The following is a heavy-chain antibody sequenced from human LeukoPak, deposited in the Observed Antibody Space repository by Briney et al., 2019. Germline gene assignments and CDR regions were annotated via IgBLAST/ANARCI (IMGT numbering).Heavy chain of an antibody. Sequence: SETLSLTCTVSGGSISSYYWSWIRQPPGKGLEWIGYIYYSGSTNYNPSLKSRVTISVDTSKNQFSLKLSSVTAADTAVYYCARGPLFFQMAGTSSGYYYDYWGQGTLVTVSS. CDR1: GGSISSYY. V-gene: IGHV4-59*01. D-gene: IGHD3-22*01. J-gene: IGHJ4*02. CDR3: ARGPLFFQMAGTSSGYYYDY. CDR2: IYYSGST.